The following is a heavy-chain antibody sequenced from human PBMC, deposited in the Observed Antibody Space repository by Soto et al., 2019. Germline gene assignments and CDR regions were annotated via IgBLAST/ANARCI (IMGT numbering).Heavy chain of an antibody. D-gene: IGHD6-13*01. Sequence: PGGSLRLSCAASGFIFSDYYMSWIRQAPGKGLEWVSYISSSASTIYYADSVKGRFTISRDNAKNSLYLQMNSLRADDTAVYYCARDPSYSTSWYDEGYYYYGMDVWGQGTTVTVSS. V-gene: IGHV3-11*01. CDR3: ARDPSYSTSWYDEGYYYYGMDV. J-gene: IGHJ6*02. CDR1: GFIFSDYY. CDR2: ISSSASTI.